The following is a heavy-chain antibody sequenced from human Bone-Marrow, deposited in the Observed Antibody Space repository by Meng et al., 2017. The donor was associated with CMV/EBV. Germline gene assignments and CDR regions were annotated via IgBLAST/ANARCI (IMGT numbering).Heavy chain of an antibody. V-gene: IGHV3-48*03. CDR1: GFTFSSYE. CDR3: ARVGIAVRLGWFDP. Sequence: GGSLRLSCAASGFTFSSYEMNWVRQAPGKGLEWVSYISSSGSTIYYADSAKGRFTISRDNSKNTLYLQMNSLRAEDTAVYYCARVGIAVRLGWFDPWGQGTLVTVSS. J-gene: IGHJ5*02. CDR2: ISSSGSTI. D-gene: IGHD6-6*01.